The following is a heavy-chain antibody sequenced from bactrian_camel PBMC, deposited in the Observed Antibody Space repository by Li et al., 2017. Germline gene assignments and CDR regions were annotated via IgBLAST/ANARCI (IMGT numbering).Heavy chain of an antibody. D-gene: IGHD5*01. J-gene: IGHJ6*01. CDR3: AARSRCPKSGLDSPADFGY. CDR2: VDSRGSA. Sequence: HVQLVESGGGSVQAGGSLRLSCSSGGYNFASACMGWFRQAPGKEREGVAVVDSRGSASYSDSVKGRFTVSKDNAKNTLSLQMNDLKPEDTAMYYCAARSRCPKSGLDSPADFGYWGQGTQVTVS. CDR1: GYNFASAC. V-gene: IGHV3S55*01.